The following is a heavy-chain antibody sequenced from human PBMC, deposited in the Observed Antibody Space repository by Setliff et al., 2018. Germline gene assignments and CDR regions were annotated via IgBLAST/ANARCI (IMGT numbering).Heavy chain of an antibody. V-gene: IGHV4-39*01. Sequence: ASETLSLTCRVSGGSISSGNYYWGLIRQPPGKGLEWVATIYYSGSTYSNPSLKSRLIISADTSTKAIYMELRSLRSDDTAVYYCARSPPTVVVTAIQAIFDYWGQGTLVTVSS. CDR3: ARSPPTVVVTAIQAIFDY. D-gene: IGHD2-21*02. CDR2: IYYSGST. CDR1: GGSISSGNYY. J-gene: IGHJ4*02.